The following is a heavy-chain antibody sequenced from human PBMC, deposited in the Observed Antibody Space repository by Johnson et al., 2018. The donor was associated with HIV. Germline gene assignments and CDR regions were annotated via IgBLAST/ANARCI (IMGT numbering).Heavy chain of an antibody. V-gene: IGHV3-13*01. CDR3: ARAVCRGGRCYSHDGFDI. J-gene: IGHJ3*02. CDR1: GFTFSSYD. Sequence: MQLVESGGGLKQPGGSLRLSCAASGFTFSSYDMHWVRQATGKGLKWVSTIGTAGDTYYPGSVKGRFTVSREDAKNSLYLQMNSLRAGDTALYYCARAVCRGGRCYSHDGFDIWGQGTMVIVSS. D-gene: IGHD2-15*01. CDR2: IGTAGDT.